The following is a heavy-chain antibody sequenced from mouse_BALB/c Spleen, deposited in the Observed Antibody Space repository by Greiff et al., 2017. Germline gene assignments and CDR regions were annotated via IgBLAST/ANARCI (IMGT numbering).Heavy chain of an antibody. D-gene: IGHD2-14*01. J-gene: IGHJ4*01. Sequence: VQLQQSGPGLVAPSQSLSITCTVSGFSLTGYGVNWVRQPPGKGLEWLGMIWGDGSTDYNSALKSRLSISKDNSKSQVFLKMNSLQTDDTARYYCARDGVYRSYAMDYWGQGTSVTVSS. CDR1: GFSLTGYG. CDR3: ARDGVYRSYAMDY. V-gene: IGHV2-6-7*01. CDR2: IWGDGST.